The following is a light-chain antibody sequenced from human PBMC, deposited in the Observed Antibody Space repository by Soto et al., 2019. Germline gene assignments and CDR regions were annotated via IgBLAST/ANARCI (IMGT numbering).Light chain of an antibody. V-gene: IGKV1-39*01. CDR1: QSISSY. J-gene: IGKJ1*01. CDR3: QQSYSTPTWT. Sequence: DIQMTQSPSSVSASVLDRVSITFLASQSISSYLTWYQQKPGKAPKLLIYAASSLQSGVPSRFSGSGSGTDFTLTISSLQPEDFATYYCQQSYSTPTWTFGQGTKVDIK. CDR2: AAS.